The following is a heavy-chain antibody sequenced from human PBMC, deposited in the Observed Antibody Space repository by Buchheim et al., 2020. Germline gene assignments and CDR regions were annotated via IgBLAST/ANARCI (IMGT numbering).Heavy chain of an antibody. J-gene: IGHJ4*02. D-gene: IGHD1-26*01. CDR3: ARYGVGAAGTYYFDY. CDR1: GGSISSGGYY. V-gene: IGHV4-31*03. Sequence: QVQLQESGPGLVKPSQTLSLTCTVSGGSISSGGYYWSWISQHPGKGLEWIGYIYYSGRTYYNQSLKSRVPIYLDTSKNQFSLKLSSVTAADTAVYYCARYGVGAAGTYYFDYWGQGTL. CDR2: IYYSGRT.